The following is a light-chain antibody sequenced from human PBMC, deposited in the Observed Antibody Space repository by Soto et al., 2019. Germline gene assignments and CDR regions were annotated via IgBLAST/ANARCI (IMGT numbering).Light chain of an antibody. CDR2: KAS. CDR1: QSMTSW. J-gene: IGKJ3*01. CDR3: QQYNSYPFT. Sequence: DIQMTQSPSTLSASVGDRVTITCRASQSMTSWLAWYQQKPGKAPKLLIYKASSLESGVPSRFSGSGSWTEFTLTISSLQPDDFATYSCQQYNSYPFTFGPGNKVDI. V-gene: IGKV1-5*03.